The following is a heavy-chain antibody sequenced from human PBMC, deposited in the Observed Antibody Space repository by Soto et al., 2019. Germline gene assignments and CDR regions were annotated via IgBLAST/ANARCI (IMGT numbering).Heavy chain of an antibody. J-gene: IGHJ4*02. CDR2: IYYSGST. V-gene: IGHV4-31*03. Sequence: PSETLSLTCTVSGGSISSGGYYWSWIRQHPGKGLEWIGYIYYSGSTYYNPSLKSRVTISVDTSKNQFSLKLSSVTAADTAVYYCARVSHSGGSCYDYWGQGTLVTVSS. D-gene: IGHD2-15*01. CDR3: ARVSHSGGSCYDY. CDR1: GGSISSGGYY.